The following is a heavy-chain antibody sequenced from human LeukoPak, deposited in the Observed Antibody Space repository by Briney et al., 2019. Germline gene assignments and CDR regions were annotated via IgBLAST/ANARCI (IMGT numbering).Heavy chain of an antibody. D-gene: IGHD3-22*01. CDR3: ARSEGRRYYYDSSGYLAIDY. J-gene: IGHJ4*02. CDR1: GGSISSGGYY. Sequence: PSETLSLTCTVSGGSISSGGYYWSWIRQHPGKGLEWIGYIYYSGSTYYNPSLKSRVTISVDTSKNQFSLKLSSVTAADTAVYYCARSEGRRYYYDSSGYLAIDYWGQGTLVTVS. V-gene: IGHV4-31*03. CDR2: IYYSGST.